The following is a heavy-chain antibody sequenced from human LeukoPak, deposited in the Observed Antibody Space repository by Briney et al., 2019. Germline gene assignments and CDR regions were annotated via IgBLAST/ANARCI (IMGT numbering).Heavy chain of an antibody. D-gene: IGHD3-9*01. CDR3: ASPYDILTGYYRKIPYYYYGMDV. Sequence: SVKVSCKASGGTFSSYAISWVRQAPGQGLEWMGGIIPIFGTANYAQKFQGRVTITADESTSTAYMELSGLRSEDTAVYYCASPYDILTGYYRKIPYYYYGMDVWGQGTTVTVSS. CDR1: GGTFSSYA. CDR2: IIPIFGTA. V-gene: IGHV1-69*13. J-gene: IGHJ6*02.